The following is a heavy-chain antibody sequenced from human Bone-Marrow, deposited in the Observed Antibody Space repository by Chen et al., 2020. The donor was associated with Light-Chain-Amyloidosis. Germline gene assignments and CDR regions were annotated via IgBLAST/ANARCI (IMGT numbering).Heavy chain of an antibody. CDR3: VSQAHLRSTSSTWFDP. CDR2: FDPEDSET. D-gene: IGHD2-2*01. J-gene: IGHJ5*02. Sequence: QIQLVQSGTEVKKPGASVKVSCNISGSTLTDLPIHWVRQAPGKGLEWMGGFDPEDSETIYAQKFQGRVTMTEDTSTRKASMELTSLTYEDTAIYYCVSQAHLRSTSSTWFDPWGQGTLLTVSS. CDR1: GSTLTDLP. V-gene: IGHV1-24*01.